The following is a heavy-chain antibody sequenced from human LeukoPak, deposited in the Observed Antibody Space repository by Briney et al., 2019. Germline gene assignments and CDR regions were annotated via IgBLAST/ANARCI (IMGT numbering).Heavy chain of an antibody. CDR1: GYSISSGYY. J-gene: IGHJ4*02. CDR3: ARRGSSGYYVGY. D-gene: IGHD3-22*01. Sequence: SSETLSLTCTVSGYSISSGYYWGWIRQPPGKGLEWIGSIYHSGSTYYNPSLKSRVTISVDTSKNQFSLKLSSVTAADMAVYYCARRGSSGYYVGYWGQGTLVTVSS. V-gene: IGHV4-38-2*02. CDR2: IYHSGST.